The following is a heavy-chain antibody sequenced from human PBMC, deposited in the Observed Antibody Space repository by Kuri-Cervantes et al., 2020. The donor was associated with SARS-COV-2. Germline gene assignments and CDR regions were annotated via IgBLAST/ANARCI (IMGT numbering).Heavy chain of an antibody. CDR1: GFTFSSYA. V-gene: IGHV3-23*01. CDR3: ARVEYSSSWSAVDFDY. CDR2: IGGSGVRT. J-gene: IGHJ4*02. Sequence: GGSLRLSCAASGFTFSSYAMNWVRQAPGKGLEWVSVIGGSGVRTNYADSVKGRFTISRDNSKNTLYLQMNSLRAEDTAVYYCARVEYSSSWSAVDFDYWGQGTLVTVSS. D-gene: IGHD6-13*01.